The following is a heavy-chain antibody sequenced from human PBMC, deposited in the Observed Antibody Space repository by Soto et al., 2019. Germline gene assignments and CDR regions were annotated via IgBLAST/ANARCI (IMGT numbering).Heavy chain of an antibody. Sequence: QGQLVESGGGVVQPGRSLRLSCAASGFSFSSYGMEWVRLAPGKGLEWVAATTYDGGIKHYVDSVKGQFTISRDNYKNTLYLQMNSLRVEDTATYYCAGALENPYFYYVLNVLGQGTTLTVSS. CDR3: AGALENPYFYYVLNV. J-gene: IGHJ6*02. CDR2: TTYDGGIK. D-gene: IGHD1-1*01. V-gene: IGHV3-30*03. CDR1: GFSFSSYG.